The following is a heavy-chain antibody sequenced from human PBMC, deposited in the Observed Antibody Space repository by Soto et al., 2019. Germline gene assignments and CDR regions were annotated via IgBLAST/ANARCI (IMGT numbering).Heavy chain of an antibody. CDR3: VGENSCYGMDV. V-gene: IGHV3-66*01. CDR1: GFTVSTDW. D-gene: IGHD3-10*01. CDR2: IRGGGNT. J-gene: IGHJ6*01. Sequence: EVQLVESGGGLVQPGGSLRLSCAASGFTVSTDWMYWVRQAPGKGLEWVSVIRGGGNTFYADSAEGGFTSSRDNSKYTVYLHSISLMEENTVMCKCVGENSCYGMDVWGQGTTVSLSS.